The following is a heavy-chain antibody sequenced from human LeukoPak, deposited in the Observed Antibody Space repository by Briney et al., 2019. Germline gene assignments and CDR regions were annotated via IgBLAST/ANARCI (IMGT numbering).Heavy chain of an antibody. CDR2: ISSIGGST. CDR3: VKGGEYSSSSAMDY. J-gene: IGHJ4*02. D-gene: IGHD6-6*01. V-gene: IGHV3-64D*09. CDR1: GFTFSDHA. Sequence: PGGSLRLSCSASGFTFSDHAMHWVRQAPGKGLEYVSAISSIGGSTYYADSVKGRFTISRDNSKNTLYLQMSSLRAEDTAVYYCVKGGEYSSSSAMDYWGQGTLVTVSS.